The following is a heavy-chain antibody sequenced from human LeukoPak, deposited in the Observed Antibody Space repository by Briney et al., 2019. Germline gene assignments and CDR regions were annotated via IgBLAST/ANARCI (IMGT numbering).Heavy chain of an antibody. D-gene: IGHD3-22*01. CDR1: GFTFSSYA. CDR3: ARSLVVITTRRAGWFDP. J-gene: IGHJ5*02. V-gene: IGHV3-23*01. CDR2: ISGSGGST. Sequence: GGSLRLSCAASGFTFSSYAMSWVRQAPGKGLEWVSAISGSGGSTHYADSVKGRFTISRDNSKNTLYLQMNSLRAEDTAVYYCARSLVVITTRRAGWFDPWGQGTLVTVSS.